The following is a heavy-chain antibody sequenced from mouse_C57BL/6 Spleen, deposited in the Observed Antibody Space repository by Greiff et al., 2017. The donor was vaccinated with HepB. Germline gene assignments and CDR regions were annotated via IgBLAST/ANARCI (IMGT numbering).Heavy chain of an antibody. V-gene: IGHV1-64*01. CDR1: GYTFTSYW. Sequence: QVQLQQPGAELVKPGASVKLSCKASGYTFTSYWMHWVKQRPGQGLEWIGMIHPNSGSTNYNEKFKSKATLTVDKSSSTAYMQLSSLTSEDSAVYYCARCGTTVVDYYAMDYWGQGTSVTVSS. CDR2: IHPNSGST. J-gene: IGHJ4*01. D-gene: IGHD1-1*01. CDR3: ARCGTTVVDYYAMDY.